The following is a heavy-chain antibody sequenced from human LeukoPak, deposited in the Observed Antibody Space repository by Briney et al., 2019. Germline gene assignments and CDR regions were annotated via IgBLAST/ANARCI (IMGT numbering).Heavy chain of an antibody. CDR1: GFTFSDYY. J-gene: IGHJ4*02. V-gene: IGHV3-11*06. D-gene: IGHD3-22*01. CDR2: ISSSSSYI. CDR3: ARESLDYYDSSGYEFDY. Sequence: PGGSLRLSCAASGFTFSDYYMSWIRQAPGKGLEWVSSISSSSSYIYYADSVKGRFTISRDNAKNSLYLQMNSLRAEDTAVYYCARESLDYYDSSGYEFDYWGQGTLVTVSS.